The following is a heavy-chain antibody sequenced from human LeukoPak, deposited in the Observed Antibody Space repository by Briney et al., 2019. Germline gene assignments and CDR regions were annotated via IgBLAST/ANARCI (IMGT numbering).Heavy chain of an antibody. V-gene: IGHV3-23*01. Sequence: PGGSLRLSCAASGFTFSSYAMSWVRQAPGKGLEWVSAISGSGGSTYYADSVKGRFTISRDNSKNTLYLQMNSLRAEDTAVYYCARGQLWFGELLKDYYYYMDVWGKGTTVTVSS. CDR1: GFTFSSYA. CDR3: ARGQLWFGELLKDYYYYMDV. J-gene: IGHJ6*03. CDR2: ISGSGGST. D-gene: IGHD3-10*01.